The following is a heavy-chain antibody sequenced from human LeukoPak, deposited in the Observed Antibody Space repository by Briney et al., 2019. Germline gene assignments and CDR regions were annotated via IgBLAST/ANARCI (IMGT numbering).Heavy chain of an antibody. D-gene: IGHD3-22*01. CDR3: ARSYYYDSSGWGFFDY. V-gene: IGHV3-23*01. J-gene: IGHJ4*02. CDR2: ISGSGGST. Sequence: PGGSLRLSCAASGFTFSSYAMSWVRQAPGKGLEWVSAISGSGGSTYYADSVKGRFTISRDNSKNTLYLQMNSLRAEDTALYYCARSYYYDSSGWGFFDYWGQGTLVTVSS. CDR1: GFTFSSYA.